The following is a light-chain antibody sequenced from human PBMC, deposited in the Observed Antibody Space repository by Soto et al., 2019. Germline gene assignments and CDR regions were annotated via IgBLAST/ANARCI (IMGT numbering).Light chain of an antibody. J-gene: IGLJ1*01. Sequence: LTQPASVSGSPGQSITISCTGTSSDVGGYNYVSWYQLHPGKAPKLMVYEVSNRPSGVSNRFSGSKSGNTASLTTSGLQAEDEADYYCSSYTSSTAYVFGTGTKVTVL. CDR3: SSYTSSTAYV. CDR1: SSDVGGYNY. V-gene: IGLV2-14*01. CDR2: EVS.